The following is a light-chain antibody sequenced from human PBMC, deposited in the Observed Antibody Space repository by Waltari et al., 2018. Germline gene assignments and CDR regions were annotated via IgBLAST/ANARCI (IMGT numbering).Light chain of an antibody. J-gene: IGKJ4*01. CDR2: GAS. V-gene: IGKV3-20*01. Sequence: EIVLTQSPGTLSLSPGERATLSCRASQTVRTTYLAWYQQKPGQDPTLVIHGASSRATGIPDRFSGSGSGTDFSLTISSLEPEDFAVYYCQQYDISPLTFGGGTKVEIK. CDR3: QQYDISPLT. CDR1: QTVRTTY.